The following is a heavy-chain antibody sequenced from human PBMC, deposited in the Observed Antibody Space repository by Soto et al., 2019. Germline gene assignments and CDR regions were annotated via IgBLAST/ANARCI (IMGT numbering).Heavy chain of an antibody. Sequence: SVKVSCKASGGTFSSYTISWVRQAPGQGLEWMGRIIPILGIANYAQKFQGRVTITADKSTSTAYMELSSLRSEDTAVYYCARREVQATNSCYFDYWGQGALVTVSS. CDR2: IIPILGIA. D-gene: IGHD1-26*01. J-gene: IGHJ4*02. CDR3: ARREVQATNSCYFDY. V-gene: IGHV1-69*02. CDR1: GGTFSSYT.